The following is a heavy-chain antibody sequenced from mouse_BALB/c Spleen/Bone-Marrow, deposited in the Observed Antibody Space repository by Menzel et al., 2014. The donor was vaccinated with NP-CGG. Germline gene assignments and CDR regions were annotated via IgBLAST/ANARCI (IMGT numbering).Heavy chain of an antibody. CDR3: ARRDYGIRENYYAMDY. J-gene: IGHJ4*01. CDR2: IYPGDGDT. CDR1: GYTFTSYW. V-gene: IGHV1-87*01. Sequence: QVQLQQSGAELARPGASVKLSCKASGYTFTSYWMQWVKQRPGQGLEWIGAIYPGDGDTRYTQKFKGKATLTADKSSSTAYMQLSSLASEDPAVYYCARRDYGIRENYYAMDYWGQGTSVTVSS. D-gene: IGHD1-2*01.